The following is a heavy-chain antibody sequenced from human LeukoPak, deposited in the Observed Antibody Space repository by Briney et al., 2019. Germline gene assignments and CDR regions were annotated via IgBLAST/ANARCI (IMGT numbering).Heavy chain of an antibody. CDR3: VRLDVTYSSGWYIIDF. CDR1: GFSFDDLG. D-gene: IGHD6-19*01. V-gene: IGHV3-53*05. CDR2: IFSGGSK. Sequence: GGSLRLSCAASGFSFDDLGMTWVRQVPGKGLEWVSVIFSGGSKYYADSVKGRFTISRDSPMNTLYLQMSSLRPDDTAVHYCVRLDVTYSSGWYIIDFWGQGTLVTVSS. J-gene: IGHJ4*02.